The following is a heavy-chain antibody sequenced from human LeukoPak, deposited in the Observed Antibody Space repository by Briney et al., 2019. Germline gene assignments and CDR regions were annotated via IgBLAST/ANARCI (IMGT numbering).Heavy chain of an antibody. D-gene: IGHD3-10*01. V-gene: IGHV4-59*01. CDR3: AGLRYYYGSGSYPSPYYYYGMDV. Sequence: SETLSLTCTVSGGFISSYYWSWIRQPPGKGLEWIGYIYYSGSTNYNPSLKSRVTISVDTSKNHYSLKLSSVPAADTAVYYCAGLRYYYGSGSYPSPYYYYGMDVWRQGTTVTVSS. CDR1: GGFISSYY. J-gene: IGHJ6*02. CDR2: IYYSGST.